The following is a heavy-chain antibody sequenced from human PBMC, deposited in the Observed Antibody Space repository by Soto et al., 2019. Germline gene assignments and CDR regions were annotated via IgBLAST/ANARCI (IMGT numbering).Heavy chain of an antibody. Sequence: SVKVSCKASGGTFSSYAISWVRQAPGQGLEWMGGIIPIFGTANYAQKFQGRVTITADESTSTAYMELSSLRSEDTAVYYCARSSRYCSSNTCYAFDYWGQGTLVTVSS. CDR1: GGTFSSYA. V-gene: IGHV1-69*13. J-gene: IGHJ4*02. CDR2: IIPIFGTA. CDR3: ARSSRYCSSNTCYAFDY. D-gene: IGHD2-2*01.